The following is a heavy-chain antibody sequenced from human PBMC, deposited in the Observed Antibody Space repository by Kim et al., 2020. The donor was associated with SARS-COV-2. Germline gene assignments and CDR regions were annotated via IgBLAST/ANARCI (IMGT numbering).Heavy chain of an antibody. CDR2: ISSSGSYV. CDR3: PRVPFGDLSAYYFYL. CDR1: GFTFSDYY. D-gene: IGHD3-10*01. V-gene: IGHV3-11*01. Sequence: GGSLRLSCTASGFTFSDYYMTWIRQAPGKGLEWVSYISSSGSYVNYADSVKRRFTISRDNAKNSLYLQMSRLRAEATALYYCPRVPFGDLSAYYFYLWG. J-gene: IGHJ4*01.